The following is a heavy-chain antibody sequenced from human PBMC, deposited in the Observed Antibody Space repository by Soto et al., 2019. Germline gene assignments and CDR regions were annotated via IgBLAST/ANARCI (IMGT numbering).Heavy chain of an antibody. D-gene: IGHD6-13*01. CDR3: GKARLPIRIAAAGTYYFYGMDV. Sequence: EVQLLESGGGLVQPGGSLRLSCAASGFTFSSYAMSWVRQAPGKGLEWLSAISGSGGSTYYADSVKGRFTMSRDNSKTTPYLQRNSLRAEDTAVYYCGKARLPIRIAAAGTYYFYGMDVWGQGTTVTVSS. CDR2: ISGSGGST. CDR1: GFTFSSYA. J-gene: IGHJ6*02. V-gene: IGHV3-23*01.